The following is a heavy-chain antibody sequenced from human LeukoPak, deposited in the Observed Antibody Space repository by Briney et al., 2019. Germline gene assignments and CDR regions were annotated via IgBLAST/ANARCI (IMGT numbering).Heavy chain of an antibody. CDR1: GFTFSSYS. CDR3: ARSQWELRYWYFDL. Sequence: TGGSLRLSCAASGFTFSSYSMNWVRQAPGKGLEWVSSISSSSSYIYYADSVKGRFTISRDSAKNSLYLQMNSLRAEDTAVYYCARSQWELRYWYFDLWGRGTLVTVSS. V-gene: IGHV3-21*01. J-gene: IGHJ2*01. D-gene: IGHD1-26*01. CDR2: ISSSSSYI.